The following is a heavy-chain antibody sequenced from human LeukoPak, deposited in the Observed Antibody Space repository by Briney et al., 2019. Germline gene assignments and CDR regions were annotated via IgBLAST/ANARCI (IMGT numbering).Heavy chain of an antibody. CDR3: ARLRYSSSSFFSN. CDR2: ISSSSSTI. CDR1: GFTFSSYS. J-gene: IGHJ4*02. Sequence: PGGSLRLSCAASGFTFSSYSMNWVRQAPGKGLEWVSYISSSSSTIYYADSVKGRFTISRDNAKNSLYLQMNSLRAEDTAVYYCARLRYSSSSFFSNWGQGTLVTVSS. V-gene: IGHV3-48*01. D-gene: IGHD6-6*01.